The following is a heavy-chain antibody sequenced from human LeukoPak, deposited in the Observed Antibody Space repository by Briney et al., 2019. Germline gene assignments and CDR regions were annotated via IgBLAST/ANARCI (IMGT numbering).Heavy chain of an antibody. V-gene: IGHV5-51*01. Sequence: GESLQISCEGSGYSFSNYWIGWVRQMPGKGLEWMGIIYPGDYETRYSPSFQGLVTISVDKSISTAYLQWSSLKASDTAMYYCAIPPGYCGNDCSFNHWGQGTLVTVSS. CDR2: IYPGDYET. J-gene: IGHJ4*02. D-gene: IGHD2-21*02. CDR3: AIPPGYCGNDCSFNH. CDR1: GYSFSNYW.